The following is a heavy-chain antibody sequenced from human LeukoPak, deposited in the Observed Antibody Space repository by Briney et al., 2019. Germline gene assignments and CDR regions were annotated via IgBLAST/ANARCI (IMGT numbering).Heavy chain of an antibody. J-gene: IGHJ6*02. CDR1: GFTFSSYA. V-gene: IGHV3-64*01. Sequence: GGSLRLSCAASGFTFSSYAMHWVRQAPGKGLEYVSAISSNGGSTYYANSVKGRFTISRDNSKNTLYLQMGSLRAEDMAVYYCARTRLGPSWLPYYYYSMDVWGQGTTVTVSS. D-gene: IGHD5-12*01. CDR3: ARTRLGPSWLPYYYYSMDV. CDR2: ISSNGGST.